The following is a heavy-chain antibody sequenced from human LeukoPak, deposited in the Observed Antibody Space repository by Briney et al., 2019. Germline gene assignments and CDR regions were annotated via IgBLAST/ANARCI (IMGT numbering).Heavy chain of an antibody. Sequence: SETLSLTCTVSGGSISSSSYYWGWIRQPPGKGLEWIGYIYYSGSTNYNPSLKSRVTISVDTSKNQFSLKLSSVTAADTAVYYCARGEMYYYDSSGFIRPYYYGMDVWGQGTTVTVSS. D-gene: IGHD3-22*01. CDR3: ARGEMYYYDSSGFIRPYYYGMDV. V-gene: IGHV4-61*05. CDR1: GGSISSSSYY. CDR2: IYYSGST. J-gene: IGHJ6*02.